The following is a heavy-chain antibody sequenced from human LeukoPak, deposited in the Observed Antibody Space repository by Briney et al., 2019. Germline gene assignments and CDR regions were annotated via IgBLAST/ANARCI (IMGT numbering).Heavy chain of an antibody. Sequence: PGGSLRLSCAASGFTFNNYWMSWVRQAPGKGLEWVATIKQDGSDMRYVDSVKGRFTISRDNAKNSLYLQMNSLRAEDTAVYYCARDRSPRGYWGQGTLVTVSS. J-gene: IGHJ4*02. CDR1: GFTFNNYW. CDR3: ARDRSPRGY. CDR2: IKQDGSDM. V-gene: IGHV3-7*01.